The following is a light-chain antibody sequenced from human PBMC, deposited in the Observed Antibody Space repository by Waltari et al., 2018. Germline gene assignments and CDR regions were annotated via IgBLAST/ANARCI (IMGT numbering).Light chain of an antibody. CDR1: QSVGGT. CDR3: QHYVRLPAT. V-gene: IGKV3-20*01. Sequence: EIVLTQSPGTLSLSPGERATLSCRASQSVGGTLAWYQQKPGQAPRLLMYASNRANGIPDRFSGSGSGTDFSLTISRLEPEDFAVYYCQHYVRLPATFGQGTTVEIK. CDR2: AS. J-gene: IGKJ1*01.